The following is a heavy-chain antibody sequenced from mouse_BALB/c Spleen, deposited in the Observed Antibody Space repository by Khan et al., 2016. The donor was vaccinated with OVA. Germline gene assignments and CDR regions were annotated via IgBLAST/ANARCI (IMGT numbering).Heavy chain of an antibody. CDR1: GYSFTSYL. CDR3: TRGGYSSVAY. V-gene: IGHV1-5*01. D-gene: IGHD1-3*01. CDR2: IYPGNSDT. J-gene: IGHJ3*01. Sequence: EVQLQQSGTVLARPGASVKMSCKASGYSFTSYLIHWVKQRPGQGLEWIGDIYPGNSDTSYNQKFKDKAKLPAGTSASTAYMEVSNLTNEDSAVYYCTRGGYSSVAYWGQGTLVTVSA.